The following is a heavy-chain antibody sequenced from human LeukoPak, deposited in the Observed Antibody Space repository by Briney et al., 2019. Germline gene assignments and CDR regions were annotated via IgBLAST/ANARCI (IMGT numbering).Heavy chain of an antibody. V-gene: IGHV3-11*04. Sequence: GGSLRLSCAASGFTFSDYYMSWIRQAPGKGLEWVSYISSSGSTIYYADSVKGRFTISRDNAKNSLYLQINSLRAEDTAVYYCAREAYYDFWSGYSLYFDYWGQGTLVTVSS. CDR1: GFTFSDYY. J-gene: IGHJ4*02. CDR3: AREAYYDFWSGYSLYFDY. D-gene: IGHD3-3*01. CDR2: ISSSGSTI.